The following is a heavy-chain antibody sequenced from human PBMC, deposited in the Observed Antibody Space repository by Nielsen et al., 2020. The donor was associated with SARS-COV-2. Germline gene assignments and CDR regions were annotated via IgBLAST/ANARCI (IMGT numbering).Heavy chain of an antibody. CDR3: ARDVAAAGPTLDY. D-gene: IGHD6-13*01. CDR1: GFTFSSYS. J-gene: IGHJ4*02. V-gene: IGHV3-21*01. CDR2: ISSSSSYI. Sequence: GGSLRLSCAASGFTFSSYSMNWVRQAPGKGLEWVSSISSSSSYIYYADSVKGRFTISRDNAKNSLYLQTNSLRAEDTAVYYCARDVAAAGPTLDYWGQGTLVTVSS.